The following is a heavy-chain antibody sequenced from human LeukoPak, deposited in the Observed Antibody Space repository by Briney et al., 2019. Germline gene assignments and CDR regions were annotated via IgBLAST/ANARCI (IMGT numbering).Heavy chain of an antibody. V-gene: IGHV3-9*01. D-gene: IGHD5-18*01. Sequence: GGSLRLSCAASGFTFDDYAMHWVRQAPGKGLEWVSGISWNSGSIGYADSVKGRFTISRDNAKNSLYLQMNSLRAEDTALYYCAKGRLYSYGSEFDYWGQGTLVTVSS. CDR3: AKGRLYSYGSEFDY. CDR2: ISWNSGSI. CDR1: GFTFDDYA. J-gene: IGHJ4*02.